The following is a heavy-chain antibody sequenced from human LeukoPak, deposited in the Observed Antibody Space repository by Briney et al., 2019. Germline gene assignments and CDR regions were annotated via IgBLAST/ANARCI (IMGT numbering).Heavy chain of an antibody. D-gene: IGHD1-14*01. V-gene: IGHV1-2*02. CDR3: ARRSRNGLDAFDI. Sequence: ASVKVSCKASGYTFTGYYMHWVRQAPGQGLEWMGWINPNSGGTNYAQKFQGRVTMTRDRSISTAYMELGRLTSDDTAVYYCARRSRNGLDAFDIWGQGTMVTVSS. J-gene: IGHJ3*02. CDR1: GYTFTGYY. CDR2: INPNSGGT.